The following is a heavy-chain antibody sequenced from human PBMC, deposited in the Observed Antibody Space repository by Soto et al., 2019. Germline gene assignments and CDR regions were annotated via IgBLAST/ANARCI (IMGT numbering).Heavy chain of an antibody. J-gene: IGHJ6*02. CDR2: ISGSGGTT. CDR3: AKLVLVTISFYGMDV. D-gene: IGHD2-21*01. V-gene: IGHV3-23*01. Sequence: EEQLLESGGGLVQPGGSLRLSCAASGFTFSNYAMSWVRQAPGKGLEWVSAISGSGGTTFYADSVKGRFAISRDNSNNTLYLQMNSLRAEDTAVYYCAKLVLVTISFYGMDVWGQGTTVTVSS. CDR1: GFTFSNYA.